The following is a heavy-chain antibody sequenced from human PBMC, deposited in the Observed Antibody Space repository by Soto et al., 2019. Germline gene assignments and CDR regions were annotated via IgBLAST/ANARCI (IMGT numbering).Heavy chain of an antibody. V-gene: IGHV3-9*01. CDR1: GFTFDDYA. J-gene: IGHJ3*02. D-gene: IGHD4-17*01. CDR2: ISWNSGSI. CDR3: AKDESYGDPDNAFDI. Sequence: PGGSLRLSCAASGFTFDDYAMHWVRQAPGKGLEWVSGISWNSGSIGYADSVKGRFTISRDNAKNSLYLQMNSLRAEDTALYYCAKDESYGDPDNAFDIWGQGTMVTVSS.